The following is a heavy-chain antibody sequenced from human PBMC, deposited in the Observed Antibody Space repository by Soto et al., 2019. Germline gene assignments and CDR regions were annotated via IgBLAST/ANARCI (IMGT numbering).Heavy chain of an antibody. CDR2: IYYSGYT. J-gene: IGHJ6*02. CDR3: DRVGAGAAAVTGYYYGMDV. V-gene: IGHV4-30-4*01. Sequence: SETLSLTCTVSGGSISSDDYYWSWIRQPPGKGLEWIGYIYYSGYTFDNPSLTSRVTLSVDTSKNQFSLKLTSVTAADTAVYYCDRVGAGAAAVTGYYYGMDVWDQGTTVTFSS. D-gene: IGHD6-13*01. CDR1: GGSISSDDYY.